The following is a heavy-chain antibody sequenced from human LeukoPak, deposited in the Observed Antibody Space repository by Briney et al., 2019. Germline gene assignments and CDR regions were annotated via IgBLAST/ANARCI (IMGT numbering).Heavy chain of an antibody. CDR2: ISYDGSNK. CDR1: GFTFSSYG. J-gene: IGHJ4*02. CDR3: SKSGSYGVPLDY. D-gene: IGHD1-26*01. Sequence: PGGSLRLSCAASGFTFSSYGMHWVRQAPGKGLEWVAVISYDGSNKYYADSMKGRFTISRDNSKNTLYLRMNSLRAEDTAVYYCSKSGSYGVPLDYWGQGTLVTVSS. V-gene: IGHV3-30*18.